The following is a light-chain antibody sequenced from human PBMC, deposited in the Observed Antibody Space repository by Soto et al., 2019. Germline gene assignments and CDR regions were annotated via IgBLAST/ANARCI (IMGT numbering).Light chain of an antibody. V-gene: IGKV3-20*01. Sequence: EIVFTPASSPPAFSPGETGPLPRRASQSFNSIYLAWYQQKPGQAPRLLIYGASSRATGIPDRFSGSGSGTDFTLTISRLEPEDFAVYYCHQYDSWTFGQGTKVDIK. CDR1: QSFNSIY. J-gene: IGKJ1*01. CDR2: GAS. CDR3: HQYDSWT.